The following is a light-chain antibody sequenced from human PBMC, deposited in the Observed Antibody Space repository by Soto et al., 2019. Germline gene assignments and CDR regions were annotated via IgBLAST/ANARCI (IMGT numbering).Light chain of an antibody. CDR3: SSYTDSSFVI. J-gene: IGLJ2*01. V-gene: IGLV2-14*03. Sequence: QSVLTQPASVSGSPGQSITISCTGTSSDIGDYKYVSWYKQHPGKAPKLMIYDVSNRPSGVSNRFSGSKSGNTASLTISGLQAEDDADYSCSSYTDSSFVIFGGGTQLTAL. CDR1: SSDIGDYKY. CDR2: DVS.